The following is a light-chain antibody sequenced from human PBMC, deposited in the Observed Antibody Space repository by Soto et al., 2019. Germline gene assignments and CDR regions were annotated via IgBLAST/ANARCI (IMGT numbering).Light chain of an antibody. CDR2: GAS. V-gene: IGKV3-20*01. J-gene: IGKJ1*01. Sequence: ESVLTPSPGTLYLSPGERATLSCRSSQSVISTYLAWYQQKPGQAPRLLISGASSRAADIPDRFSGIGSGTDFTLTINRLEPEDFAVYYCQQYDSSPRTFGQVTKVYIK. CDR1: QSVISTY. CDR3: QQYDSSPRT.